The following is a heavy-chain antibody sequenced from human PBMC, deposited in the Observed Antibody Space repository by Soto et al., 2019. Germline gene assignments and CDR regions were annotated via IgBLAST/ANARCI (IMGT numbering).Heavy chain of an antibody. D-gene: IGHD2-2*01. CDR3: ARAGVPIVVVPAARYYYYYMDV. CDR1: GFTFSNYW. J-gene: IGHJ6*03. CDR2: IKEDGSEK. V-gene: IGHV3-7*01. Sequence: GGSLRLSCAASGFTFSNYWMSWVRQAPGKGLEWVANIKEDGSEKYYVDSVKGRFTISRDNAKNSLYLQMNSLRAEDTAVYYCARAGVPIVVVPAARYYYYYMDVWGKGTTVTVSS.